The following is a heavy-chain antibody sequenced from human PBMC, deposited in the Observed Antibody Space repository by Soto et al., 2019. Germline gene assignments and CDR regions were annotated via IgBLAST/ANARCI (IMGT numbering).Heavy chain of an antibody. CDR2: IYHSGST. CDR1: GGSISSGGYS. Sequence: TLSLTCAVSGGSISSGGYSWSWIRQPPGKGLEWIGYIYHSGSTYYNPSLKSRVTISVDRSKNQFSLKLSSVTAADTAVYYWAILAVVAAMNLFASWGQGTLVIVSS. D-gene: IGHD2-15*01. V-gene: IGHV4-30-2*01. CDR3: AILAVVAAMNLFAS. J-gene: IGHJ5*01.